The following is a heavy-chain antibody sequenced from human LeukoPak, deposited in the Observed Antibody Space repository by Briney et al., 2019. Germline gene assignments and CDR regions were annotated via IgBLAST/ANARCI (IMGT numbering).Heavy chain of an antibody. CDR1: GGSIRSYY. J-gene: IGHJ2*01. Sequence: PSETLSLTCTVSGGSIRSYYWSWIRQPPGKGLEWIAYFYYSGSTNYNPSLKSRVTISVDTSKNQFSLKLSSVTAADTAVYYCARVYYSNSYDYWYFDLWGRGTLVTVSS. V-gene: IGHV4-59*01. CDR3: ARVYYSNSYDYWYFDL. D-gene: IGHD6-13*01. CDR2: FYYSGST.